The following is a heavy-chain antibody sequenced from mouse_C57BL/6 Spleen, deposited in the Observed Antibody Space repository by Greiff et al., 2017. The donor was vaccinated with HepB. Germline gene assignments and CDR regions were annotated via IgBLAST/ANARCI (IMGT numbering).Heavy chain of an antibody. Sequence: EVQLQQSGPELVKPGASVKISCKASGYSFTDYNMNWVKQSNGKSLEWIGVLNPNYGTTSYNQKFKGKATLTVDQSSSTAYMQLNSLTSEDSAVYYCARCYYGSSYYAMDYWGQGTAVTVSS. CDR3: ARCYYGSSYYAMDY. V-gene: IGHV1-39*01. D-gene: IGHD1-1*01. CDR1: GYSFTDYN. J-gene: IGHJ4*01. CDR2: LNPNYGTT.